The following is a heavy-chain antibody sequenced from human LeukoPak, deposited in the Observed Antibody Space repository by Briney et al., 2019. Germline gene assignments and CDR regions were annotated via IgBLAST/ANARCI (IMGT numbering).Heavy chain of an antibody. CDR3: ARVAYSAWFDP. Sequence: SETLSLTCTVSGGSISSGSYYWSWIRQPAGKGLEWIGRIYTSGNTNYNPSLKSRVTISVDTSKNQFSLKLSSVTAADTAVYYCARVAYSAWFDPWGQGTLVTVSS. D-gene: IGHD6-13*01. CDR2: IYTSGNT. J-gene: IGHJ5*02. V-gene: IGHV4-61*02. CDR1: GGSISSGSYY.